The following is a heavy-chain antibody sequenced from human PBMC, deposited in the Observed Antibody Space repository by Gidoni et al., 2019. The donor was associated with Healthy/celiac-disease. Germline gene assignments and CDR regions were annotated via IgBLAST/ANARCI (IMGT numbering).Heavy chain of an antibody. D-gene: IGHD5-12*01. Sequence: QVQLQQWGAGLLKPSETLSLTCAVYGGSFSGYYWSWFRQPPGRGLAWNGEINHSGSTNYNPSLKSRVTISVDTSKNQFSLKLSSVTAADTAVYYCARGRISGYAFWYVGGNWFDPWGQGTLVTVSS. CDR3: ARGRISGYAFWYVGGNWFDP. V-gene: IGHV4-34*01. CDR2: INHSGST. CDR1: GGSFSGYY. J-gene: IGHJ5*02.